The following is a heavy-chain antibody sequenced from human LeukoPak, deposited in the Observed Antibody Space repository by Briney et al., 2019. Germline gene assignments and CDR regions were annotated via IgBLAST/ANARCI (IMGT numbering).Heavy chain of an antibody. CDR1: GYTFISYG. CDR3: ARALLRYFDWYYFDY. CDR2: ISAYNGNT. J-gene: IGHJ4*02. D-gene: IGHD3-9*01. V-gene: IGHV1-18*01. Sequence: ASVKVSCKASGYTFISYGISWVRQAPGQGLEWMGWISAYNGNTNYAQKLQGRVTMTTDTSTSTAYMELRSLRSDDTAVYYCARALLRYFDWYYFDYWGQGTLVTVSS.